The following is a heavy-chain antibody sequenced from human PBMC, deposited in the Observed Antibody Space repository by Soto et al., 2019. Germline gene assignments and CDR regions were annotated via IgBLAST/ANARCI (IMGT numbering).Heavy chain of an antibody. CDR2: ISGSGGST. Sequence: GGSLRLSCAASGFTFSSYAMSWVRQAPGKGLEWVSAISGSGGSTYYADSVKGRFTISRDNSKNTLYLQMNSLRAEDTAVYYCAKDRVVVVAATLFDYWGQGTLVTVSS. V-gene: IGHV3-23*01. CDR3: AKDRVVVVAATLFDY. CDR1: GFTFSSYA. D-gene: IGHD2-15*01. J-gene: IGHJ4*02.